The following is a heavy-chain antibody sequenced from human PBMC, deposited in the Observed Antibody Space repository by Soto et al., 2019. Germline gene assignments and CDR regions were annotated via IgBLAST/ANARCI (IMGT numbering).Heavy chain of an antibody. J-gene: IGHJ4*02. CDR2: ISGSGGST. V-gene: IGHV3-23*01. CDR3: AKDLYGSGSPYDY. CDR1: GFTFSSYA. D-gene: IGHD3-10*01. Sequence: GGSLRLCCASCGFTFSSYAMSWVCQAPGKGLEWVSAISGSGGSTYYADSVKGRFTISRDNSKNTLYLQMNSLRAEDTAVYYCAKDLYGSGSPYDYWGQGTLVTVSS.